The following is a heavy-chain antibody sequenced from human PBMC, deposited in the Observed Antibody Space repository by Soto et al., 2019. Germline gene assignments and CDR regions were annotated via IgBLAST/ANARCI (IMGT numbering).Heavy chain of an antibody. CDR3: ASPFTSTDWFDP. CDR2: IIPIFGTA. J-gene: IGHJ5*02. Sequence: SVKVSCKASGGTFSSYAISWVRQAPGQGLEWMGGIIPIFGTANYAQKFQGRVTITADESTSTAYMELSSLRSEDTAVYYCASPFTSTDWFDPWGQGTLVTVSS. V-gene: IGHV1-69*13. CDR1: GGTFSSYA. D-gene: IGHD1-1*01.